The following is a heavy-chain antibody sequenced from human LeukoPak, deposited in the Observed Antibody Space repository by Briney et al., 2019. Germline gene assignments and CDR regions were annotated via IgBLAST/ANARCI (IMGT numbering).Heavy chain of an antibody. CDR1: GFTVSSNY. V-gene: IGHV3-66*01. Sequence: GGSLRLSCAASGFTVSSNYMSWVRQAPGKGLEWVSVIYSGGSTYYADSVKGRSTISRDNSKNTLYLQMNSLRAEDTAVYYCARDRGIAALDYWGQGTLVTLSS. J-gene: IGHJ4*02. CDR3: ARDRGIAALDY. CDR2: IYSGGST. D-gene: IGHD6-13*01.